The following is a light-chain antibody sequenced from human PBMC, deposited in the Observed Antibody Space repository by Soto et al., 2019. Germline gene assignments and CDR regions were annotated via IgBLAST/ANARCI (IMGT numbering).Light chain of an antibody. J-gene: IGLJ3*02. V-gene: IGLV1-44*01. Sequence: QSVLTQPPSASGTPVQRVTISCSGSRSNIGNNAVSWYQQLPGTAPKLLIYNNNQRPSGVPDRSSGSKSGTSASLAISGLQSEDEADYYCAAWDDSLDARGVFGGGTKLTVL. CDR2: NNN. CDR3: AAWDDSLDARGV. CDR1: RSNIGNNA.